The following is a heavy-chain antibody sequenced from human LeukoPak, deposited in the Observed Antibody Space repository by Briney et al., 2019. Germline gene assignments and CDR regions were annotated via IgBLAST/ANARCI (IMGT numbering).Heavy chain of an antibody. V-gene: IGHV4-38-2*02. CDR3: ARDRYYDSSGYNWFDP. Sequence: PSETLSLTCAVSGYSISSGYYWGWIRHPPGKGLEWIGRIYTSGSTNYNPSLKSRFTMSVDTSKNQFSLKLSSVTAADTAVYYCARDRYYDSSGYNWFDPWGQGTLVTVSS. CDR2: IYTSGST. CDR1: GYSISSGYY. J-gene: IGHJ5*02. D-gene: IGHD3-22*01.